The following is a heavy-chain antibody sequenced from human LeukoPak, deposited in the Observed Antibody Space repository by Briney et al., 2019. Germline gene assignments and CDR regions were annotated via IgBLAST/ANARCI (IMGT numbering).Heavy chain of an antibody. Sequence: ASVKVSCKASGYTFTGYYMHWVRQAPGQGLEWMGWINPNSGGTNYAQKFQGRVTITRNTSISTAYMELSSLRSEDTAVYYCARGRGPYSSGWNYYYYYYMDVWGKGTTVTVSS. CDR1: GYTFTGYY. V-gene: IGHV1-2*02. CDR2: INPNSGGT. D-gene: IGHD6-19*01. J-gene: IGHJ6*03. CDR3: ARGRGPYSSGWNYYYYYYMDV.